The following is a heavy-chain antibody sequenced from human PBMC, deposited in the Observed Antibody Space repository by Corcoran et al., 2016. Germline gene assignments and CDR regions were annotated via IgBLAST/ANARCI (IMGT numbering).Heavy chain of an antibody. CDR2: IYYSGST. V-gene: IGHV4-39*07. CDR3: AREGGYYDSSGHTGFDP. D-gene: IGHD3-22*01. CDR1: GGSISSSSYY. Sequence: QLQLQESGPGLVKPSETLSLTCTVSGGSISSSSYYWGWIRQPPGKGLEWIGSIYYSGSTYYNPSLKSRVTISVDTSKNQFSLKLSSVTAADTAVYYCAREGGYYDSSGHTGFDPWGQGTLVTVSS. J-gene: IGHJ5*02.